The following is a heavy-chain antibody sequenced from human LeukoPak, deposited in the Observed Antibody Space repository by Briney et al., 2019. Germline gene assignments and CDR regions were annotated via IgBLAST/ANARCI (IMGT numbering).Heavy chain of an antibody. D-gene: IGHD3-16*01. V-gene: IGHV3-30-3*01. CDR2: ISYDGSNK. Sequence: GGSLRLSCAASGFTFSSYAMHWVRQAPGKGLEWVAVISYDGSNKYYADSVKGRFTISRDNSKNTLYLQMNSLRAEDTAVYYCARDRFLASSRRIFDYWGQGTLVTVSS. J-gene: IGHJ4*02. CDR3: ARDRFLASSRRIFDY. CDR1: GFTFSSYA.